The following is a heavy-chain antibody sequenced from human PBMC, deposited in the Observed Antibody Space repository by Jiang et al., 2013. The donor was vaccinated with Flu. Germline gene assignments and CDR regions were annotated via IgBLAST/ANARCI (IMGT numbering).Heavy chain of an antibody. V-gene: IGHV1-69*04. J-gene: IGHJ3*02. CDR1: GGTFSSYA. CDR3: ARASSGWDPNDAFDI. CDR2: IIPILGIA. D-gene: IGHD6-19*01. Sequence: SGAEVKKPGSSVKVSCKASGGTFSSYAISWVRQAPGQGLEWMGRIIPILGIANYAQKFQGRVTITADKSTSTAHMELSSLRSEDTAVYYCARASSGWDPNDAFDIWGQGTMVTVSS.